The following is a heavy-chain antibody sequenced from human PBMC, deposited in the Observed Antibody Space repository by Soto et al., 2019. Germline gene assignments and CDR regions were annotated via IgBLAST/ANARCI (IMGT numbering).Heavy chain of an antibody. J-gene: IGHJ4*02. V-gene: IGHV3-74*01. Sequence: LGGSLRLSCAASGFTFSSYWMHWVRQVPGKGLLWVSRIDEYGSTINYADSVKGRFTISRDNARNTLYLEMNSLRAEDTALYYCTRDIGGKGAYWGPGTLVTVSS. CDR2: IDEYGSTI. D-gene: IGHD3-10*01. CDR3: TRDIGGKGAY. CDR1: GFTFSSYW.